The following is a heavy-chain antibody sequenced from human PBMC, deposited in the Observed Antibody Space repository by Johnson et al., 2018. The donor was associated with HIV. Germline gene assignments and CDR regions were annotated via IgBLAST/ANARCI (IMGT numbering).Heavy chain of an antibody. J-gene: IGHJ3*02. D-gene: IGHD3-16*01. CDR3: AREAVTLRGWGHVFDI. Sequence: VQLVESGGGVVRPGGSLRLSCAASGFTFDDYGLSWVRQAPGKGLEWVSGMNWNGGSTGYADSVKGRCTISRDNAKSSLYLQMNSLRVEDTALYYCAREAVTLRGWGHVFDIWGQGTMVTVSS. CDR1: GFTFDDYG. V-gene: IGHV3-20*04. CDR2: MNWNGGST.